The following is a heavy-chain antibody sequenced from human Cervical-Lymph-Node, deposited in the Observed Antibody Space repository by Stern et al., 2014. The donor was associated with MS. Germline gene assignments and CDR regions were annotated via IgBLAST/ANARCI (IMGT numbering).Heavy chain of an antibody. J-gene: IGHJ4*02. CDR1: GFSLSSFGVG. CDR3: AREIATVVPFDY. CDR2: IYWDDDE. D-gene: IGHD6-13*01. Sequence: ESGPTLVRPTQTLTLTCTFSGFSLSSFGVGVGWIRQPPGKALEWIALIYWDDDERYSPVLRTSLNITKDTSKNQVVLTMTDMDPMDTATYYCAREIATVVPFDYWGQGTLVTVSS. V-gene: IGHV2-5*02.